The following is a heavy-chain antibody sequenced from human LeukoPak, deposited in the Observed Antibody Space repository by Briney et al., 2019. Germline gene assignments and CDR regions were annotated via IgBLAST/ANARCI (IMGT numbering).Heavy chain of an antibody. Sequence: SETLSLTCTVSGGSISSGSYYWSWIRQPAGKGLEWIGRIYTSGSTNYNPSLKSRVTISVDTSKNQFSLKLSSVTAADTAVYYCARDLGQFDYWGQGTLVTVSS. CDR2: IYTSGST. V-gene: IGHV4-61*02. J-gene: IGHJ4*02. CDR1: GGSISSGSYY. CDR3: ARDLGQFDY. D-gene: IGHD3-10*01.